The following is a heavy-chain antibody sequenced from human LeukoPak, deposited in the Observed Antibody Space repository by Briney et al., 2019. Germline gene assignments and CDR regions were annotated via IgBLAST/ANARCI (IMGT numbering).Heavy chain of an antibody. CDR2: IRSKAYGGTT. V-gene: IGHV3-49*04. CDR1: GFTFGDYA. Sequence: GGSLRLSCTASGFTFGDYAMSWVRQAPGKGLEWVGLIRSKAYGGTTEYAASVKGRFTISRDDSKSIAYLQMNSLKTEDTAVYYCTRDIEVLGYCSGGSCYGDYFDYWGQGTLVTVSS. J-gene: IGHJ4*02. D-gene: IGHD2-15*01. CDR3: TRDIEVLGYCSGGSCYGDYFDY.